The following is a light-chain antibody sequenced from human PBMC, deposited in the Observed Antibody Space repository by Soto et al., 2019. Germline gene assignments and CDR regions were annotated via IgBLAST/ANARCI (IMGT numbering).Light chain of an antibody. CDR3: QQYGSSPRT. J-gene: IGKJ1*01. Sequence: EIVLTQSPGTLSFSPGERATLSCRASQSVSSSYLAWYQQKPGQAPRLLIYGASSRATGIPDRFSGSGSGTDFTLTISRLEPEDFAVYYCQQYGSSPRTFGQGTKVDTK. CDR1: QSVSSSY. CDR2: GAS. V-gene: IGKV3-20*01.